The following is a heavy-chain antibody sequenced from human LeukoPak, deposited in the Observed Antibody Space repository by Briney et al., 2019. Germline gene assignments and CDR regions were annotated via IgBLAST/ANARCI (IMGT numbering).Heavy chain of an antibody. J-gene: IGHJ4*02. V-gene: IGHV1-3*01. Sequence: ASVKVSCKASGYTFTTYTMHWVRQAPGQGLEWVGWMHAGNDNTKYSQKFQGGDTNTWDTSASTAYMELSSLRAEDTAVYYCAREVAIWGQGTLVTVSS. CDR2: MHAGNDNT. D-gene: IGHD2-15*01. CDR1: GYTFTTYT. CDR3: AREVAI.